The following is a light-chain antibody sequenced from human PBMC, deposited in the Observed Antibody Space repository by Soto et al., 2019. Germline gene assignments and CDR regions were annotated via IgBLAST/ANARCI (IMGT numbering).Light chain of an antibody. CDR3: QSYDRSLSVVV. V-gene: IGLV1-40*01. Sequence: QSVLTQPPSVSGAPGQWVTISCTGTSSYIGGDNDVHWYQQLPGTAPKLLIYGNSNRPSGVPDRFSGSKSGTSASLAITGLQAEDEADYYCQSYDRSLSVVVFGGGTKLTVL. J-gene: IGLJ2*01. CDR1: SSYIGGDND. CDR2: GNS.